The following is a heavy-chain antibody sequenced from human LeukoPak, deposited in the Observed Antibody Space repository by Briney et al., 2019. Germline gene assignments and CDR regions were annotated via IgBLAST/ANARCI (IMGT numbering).Heavy chain of an antibody. D-gene: IGHD5-18*01. CDR2: IAYDASNE. V-gene: IGHV3-30-3*01. J-gene: IGHJ4*02. CDR1: GFTFSSHA. CDR3: ARDMDVDTAPNYYFDY. Sequence: GGSLRLSCVASGFTFSSHAMHWVRQAPGKGLEWVAVIAYDASNEYYADSVKGRFTISRDNSKNTLYLQMNSLRAEDTAVYYCARDMDVDTAPNYYFDYWGQGTLVTVSS.